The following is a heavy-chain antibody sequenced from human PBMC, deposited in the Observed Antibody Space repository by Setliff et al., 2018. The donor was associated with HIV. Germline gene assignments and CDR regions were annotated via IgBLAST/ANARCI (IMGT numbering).Heavy chain of an antibody. D-gene: IGHD1-26*01. V-gene: IGHV1-69*05. CDR1: GGSFTRYT. CDR2: IIPILGTA. J-gene: IGHJ4*02. Sequence: SVKVSCKASGGSFTRYTVSWVRQAPGQGLEWMGGIIPILGTANYAQRFQNRLTITTDESTTTAYMELRSLMSDDTAFYYCARMSGSYPFDYWGQGTLVTVSS. CDR3: ARMSGSYPFDY.